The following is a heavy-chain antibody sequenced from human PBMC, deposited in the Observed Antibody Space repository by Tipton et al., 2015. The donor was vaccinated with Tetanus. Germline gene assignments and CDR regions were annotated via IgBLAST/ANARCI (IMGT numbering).Heavy chain of an antibody. J-gene: IGHJ4*02. CDR2: ISANNGNT. CDR3: ARDYDFWSGPEPLDY. Sequence: QLVQSGAEVKKPGASVKVSCKASGYTFTSYGISWVRQAPGPGLEWMGWISANNGNTNYAQKLQGRVTMSTDTSTSTAYMERRSLRSDDTGVYYWARDYDFWSGPEPLDYWGQGTLVTVSS. CDR1: GYTFTSYG. V-gene: IGHV1-18*04. D-gene: IGHD3-3*01.